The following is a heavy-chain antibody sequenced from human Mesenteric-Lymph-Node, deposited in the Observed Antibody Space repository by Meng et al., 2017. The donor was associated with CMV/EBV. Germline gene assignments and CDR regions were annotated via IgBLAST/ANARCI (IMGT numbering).Heavy chain of an antibody. V-gene: IGHV3-23*01. J-gene: IGHJ4*02. CDR2: ISGSGGST. Sequence: GESLKISCAASGFTFSSYAMSWVRQAPGKGLEWVSAISGSGGSTYYADSVKGRFTISRDNSKNTLYLQMNSLRAEDTAVYYCARDGWELPGVFDYWGQGTLVTVSS. D-gene: IGHD1-26*01. CDR3: ARDGWELPGVFDY. CDR1: GFTFSSYA.